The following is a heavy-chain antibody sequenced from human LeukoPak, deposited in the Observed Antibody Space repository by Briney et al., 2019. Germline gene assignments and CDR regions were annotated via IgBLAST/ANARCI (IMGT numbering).Heavy chain of an antibody. J-gene: IGHJ5*02. CDR1: GFTFSSYW. Sequence: GGSLRLSCAASGFTFSSYWMHWVRQAPGKGLVWVSRINSDGSSTSYADSVKGRFTISRDNSKNTLYLQMNSLRAEDTAVYYCARIVVVVAATPKPNWFDPWGQGTLVTVSS. D-gene: IGHD2-15*01. V-gene: IGHV3-74*01. CDR2: INSDGSST. CDR3: ARIVVVVAATPKPNWFDP.